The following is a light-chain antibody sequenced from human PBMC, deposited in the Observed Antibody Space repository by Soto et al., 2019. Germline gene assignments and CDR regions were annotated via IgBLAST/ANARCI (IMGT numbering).Light chain of an antibody. CDR3: QHTTDVT. Sequence: DIQMTQSPSTLAASVGDTVTMTCRSSSKWLAWYQKKPGKAPKLLIYDVSNLERGVPPRFSGSTSGAESTLTITGLQPDDLGTYYCQHTTDVTVGQGTKV. V-gene: IGKV1-5*01. CDR1: SSSKW. J-gene: IGKJ2*01. CDR2: DVS.